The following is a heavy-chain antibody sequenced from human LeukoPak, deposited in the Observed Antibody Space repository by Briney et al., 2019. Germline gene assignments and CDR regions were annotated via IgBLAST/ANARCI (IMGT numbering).Heavy chain of an antibody. V-gene: IGHV3-74*01. CDR2: INKDGSTT. Sequence: GGSLRLSCAASGFTLSSYWMHWVRQAPGKGLVWVSRINKDGSTTSYADSVKGRFTISRDNAKNTLYLQMNGLRGEDTAVYHCARAREYSSSLLDYWGQGTPVTVSS. D-gene: IGHD6-6*01. CDR1: GFTLSSYW. J-gene: IGHJ4*02. CDR3: ARAREYSSSLLDY.